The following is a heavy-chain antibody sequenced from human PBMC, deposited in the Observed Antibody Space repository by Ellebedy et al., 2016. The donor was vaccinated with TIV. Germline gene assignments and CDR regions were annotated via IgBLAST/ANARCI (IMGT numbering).Heavy chain of an antibody. Sequence: GESLKISXQGYGYSFSKHWIAWVRQQPGKGLEWVGLIYPGDSDTKYSPAFQGQVTITSDKSTATVYLQWSGLKASDTAVYYCSRLRDALADELDYWGQGTLVTAS. D-gene: IGHD2-15*01. V-gene: IGHV5-51*01. CDR3: SRLRDALADELDY. CDR2: IYPGDSDT. CDR1: GYSFSKHW. J-gene: IGHJ4*02.